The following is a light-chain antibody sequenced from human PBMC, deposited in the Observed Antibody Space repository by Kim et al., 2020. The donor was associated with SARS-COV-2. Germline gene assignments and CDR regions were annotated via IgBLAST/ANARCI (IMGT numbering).Light chain of an antibody. V-gene: IGKV3-11*01. J-gene: IGKJ2*01. CDR1: QSVDTL. CDR2: DAF. Sequence: LSPGKRPTLPCRASQSVDTLLAWYQQKPGQAPRLLVYDAFNRATGIPARFSGSVSGTDFTLTISSLEPEDCAVYYCQKRTNWLDTFGQGTKLEI. CDR3: QKRTNWLDT.